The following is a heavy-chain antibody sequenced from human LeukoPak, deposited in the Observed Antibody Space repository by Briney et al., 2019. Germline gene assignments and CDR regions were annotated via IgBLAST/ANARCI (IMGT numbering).Heavy chain of an antibody. CDR3: AKDRTPITMVRGGNFDY. D-gene: IGHD3-10*01. J-gene: IGHJ4*02. V-gene: IGHV3-30*18. CDR2: ISFDGINE. CDR1: GFTFSSYA. Sequence: GGSLRLSCAASGFTFSSYAMHWVRQAPGKGLEWVAVISFDGINEYYGDSVKGRSTISRDNSKNMLYLQMNSLRSEDTAVYYCAKDRTPITMVRGGNFDYWGQGILVTVSS.